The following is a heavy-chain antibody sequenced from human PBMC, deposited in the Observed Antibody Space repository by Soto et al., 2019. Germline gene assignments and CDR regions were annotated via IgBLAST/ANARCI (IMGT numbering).Heavy chain of an antibody. J-gene: IGHJ4*02. CDR3: AKDPSSRYCSGGSCYLRGGFDY. Sequence: GGSLRLSCAASGFTFSSYGMHWVRQAPGKGLEWVAVISYDGSNKYYADSVKGRFTISRDNSKNTLYLQMNSLRAEDTAVYYCAKDPSSRYCSGGSCYLRGGFDYWGQGTLVTVSS. CDR2: ISYDGSNK. V-gene: IGHV3-30*18. D-gene: IGHD2-15*01. CDR1: GFTFSSYG.